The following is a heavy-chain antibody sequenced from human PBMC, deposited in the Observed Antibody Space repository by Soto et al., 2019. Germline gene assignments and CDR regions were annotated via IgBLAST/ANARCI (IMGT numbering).Heavy chain of an antibody. CDR3: ARDYGALGTRLCSGGSCTHSNWFDP. Sequence: SETLSLTCAVSSGSISSSNWWSWVRQPPGKGLEWIGEIYHSGSTNYNPSLKSRVTISVDKSKNQFSLKLSSVTAADTAVYYCARDYGALGTRLCSGGSCTHSNWFDPWGQGTLVTVSS. CDR1: SGSISSSNW. J-gene: IGHJ5*02. D-gene: IGHD2-15*01. CDR2: IYHSGST. V-gene: IGHV4-4*02.